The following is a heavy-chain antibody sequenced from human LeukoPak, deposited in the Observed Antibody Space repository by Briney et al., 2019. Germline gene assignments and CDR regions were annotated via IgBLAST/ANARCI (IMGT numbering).Heavy chain of an antibody. J-gene: IGHJ4*02. D-gene: IGHD3-16*01. CDR2: ISYEGSDK. CDR3: AREPVWGSSYYYVLDV. CDR1: GFTFGRYA. Sequence: GRSLRLSCAGSGFTFGRYAMHCVRQAPGKGLEGVGVISYEGSDKSYADSVKGRFTISSDNSQSTLNLRMNSLRPEDTAVYVCAREPVWGSSYYYVLDVWGQETLVTVSS. V-gene: IGHV3-30*04.